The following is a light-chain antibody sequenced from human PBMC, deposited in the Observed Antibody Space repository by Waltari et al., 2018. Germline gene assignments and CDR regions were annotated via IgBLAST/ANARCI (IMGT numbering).Light chain of an antibody. CDR3: CSYAGGSTPWV. CDR1: SSDVGSYNL. V-gene: IGLV2-23*02. Sequence: QSALTQPASVSGSPGQSITISCTGTSSDVGSYNLVSWYQQYPGKAPKLMIYEVNKRPAGVSHGFAGSKSGNTTALTISGLQAEDEADYYCCSYAGGSTPWVFGGGTKLTVL. J-gene: IGLJ3*02. CDR2: EVN.